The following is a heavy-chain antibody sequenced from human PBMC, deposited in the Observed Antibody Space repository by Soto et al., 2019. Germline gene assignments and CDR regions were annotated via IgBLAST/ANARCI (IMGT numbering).Heavy chain of an antibody. D-gene: IGHD3-16*02. J-gene: IGHJ5*02. CDR2: ISAYNGNT. Sequence: ASVKVSCKASGYTFTSYGISWVRQAPGQGLEWMGWISAYNGNTNYAQKLQGRVTMTTDTSTSTAYMELRGLRSDDTAVYYCARGPSAYYDYVWGSYRYDNWFDPWGQGTLVTVSS. V-gene: IGHV1-18*01. CDR3: ARGPSAYYDYVWGSYRYDNWFDP. CDR1: GYTFTSYG.